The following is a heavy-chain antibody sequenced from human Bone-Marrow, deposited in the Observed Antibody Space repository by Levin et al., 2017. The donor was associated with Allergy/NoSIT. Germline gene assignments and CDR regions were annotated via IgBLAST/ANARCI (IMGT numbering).Heavy chain of an antibody. CDR3: VKLLDVGELELYFDL. Sequence: GESLKISCAASGFTFKDYTMNWIRQAPGKGLEWVSSISSLGSYIYYADSVEGRFTISRDNAKHSLFLQMTSLRAEDTAVYYCVKLLDVGELELYFDLWGQGTLVTVSS. D-gene: IGHD3-16*01. V-gene: IGHV3-21*01. J-gene: IGHJ4*02. CDR2: ISSLGSYI. CDR1: GFTFKDYT.